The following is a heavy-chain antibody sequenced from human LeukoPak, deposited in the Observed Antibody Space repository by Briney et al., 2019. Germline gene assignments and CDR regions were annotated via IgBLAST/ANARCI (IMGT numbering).Heavy chain of an antibody. V-gene: IGHV3-48*01. J-gene: IGHJ6*02. CDR1: GFRFSDYS. D-gene: IGHD3-3*01. CDR2: ISSSGSPI. CDR3: ARVPRFSAIFG. Sequence: GGSLRLPCAASGFRFSDYSMNWVRQAPGKGLEWVSYISSSGSPIYYADSVKGRFTIARDNAKNSLFLQMNSLRAEDTAVYYCARVPRFSAIFGWGQGTTVTVSS.